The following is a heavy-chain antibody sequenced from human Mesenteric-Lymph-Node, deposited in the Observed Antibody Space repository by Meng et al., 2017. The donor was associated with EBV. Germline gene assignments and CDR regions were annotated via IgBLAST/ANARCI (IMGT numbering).Heavy chain of an antibody. CDR1: GFSLSTNGVA. D-gene: IGHD1-26*01. Sequence: QIPLRESGPTLAKPTQTLTLTCTFSGFSLSTNGVAVGWIRQPPGKGLEWLALIYWDDDKRYGPSLKSRLTITKDTSKNQVVLSMTNMDPVDTGTYFCAHSDVGIIPFDSWGQGTLVTVSS. J-gene: IGHJ4*02. V-gene: IGHV2-5*05. CDR3: AHSDVGIIPFDS. CDR2: IYWDDDK.